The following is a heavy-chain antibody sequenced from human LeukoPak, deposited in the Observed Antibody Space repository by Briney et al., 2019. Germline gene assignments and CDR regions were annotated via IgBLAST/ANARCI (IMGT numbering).Heavy chain of an antibody. V-gene: IGHV3-64*01. CDR1: GFNFINSA. Sequence: GGSLRLSCAAPGFNFINSAMHWVRLAPGKGLEYVSGIARNGGSTYYTNSVKGRFTISRDDSKNTLYLQMGSLRPEDMAVYYCARGGVWQQLAVDYWGQGTLVTVSS. CDR2: IARNGGST. D-gene: IGHD6-13*01. CDR3: ARGGVWQQLAVDY. J-gene: IGHJ4*02.